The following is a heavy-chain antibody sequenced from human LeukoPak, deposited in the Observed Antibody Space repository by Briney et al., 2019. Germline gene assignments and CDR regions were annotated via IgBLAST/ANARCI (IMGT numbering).Heavy chain of an antibody. J-gene: IGHJ4*02. CDR3: AKSYLWFGELSHFDY. CDR2: IRSDGSNK. D-gene: IGHD3-10*01. CDR1: GFTFSSYG. Sequence: GGSLRLSCAASGFTFSSYGMHWVRQAPGKGLEWVAFIRSDGSNKYYADYVKGRFTISRDNFKNTLYLQMNSLRAEDTAVYYCAKSYLWFGELSHFDYWGQGTLVTVSS. V-gene: IGHV3-30*02.